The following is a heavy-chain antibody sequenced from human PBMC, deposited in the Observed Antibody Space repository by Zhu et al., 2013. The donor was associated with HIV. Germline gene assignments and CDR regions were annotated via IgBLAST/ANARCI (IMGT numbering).Heavy chain of an antibody. V-gene: IGHV1-2*02. CDR2: INPNSGGT. D-gene: IGHD6-13*01. J-gene: IGHJ3*02. CDR3: ARDPREGGPAAGTGDDAFDI. CDR1: GYTFTGYY. Sequence: VQLVQSGAEVKKPGASVKVSCKASGYTFTGYYMHWVRQAPGQELEWMGWINPNSGGTNYAQKFQGRVTMTRDTSISTAYMELSRLRSDDTAVYYCARDPREGGPAAGTGDDAFDIWGQGTMVTVSS.